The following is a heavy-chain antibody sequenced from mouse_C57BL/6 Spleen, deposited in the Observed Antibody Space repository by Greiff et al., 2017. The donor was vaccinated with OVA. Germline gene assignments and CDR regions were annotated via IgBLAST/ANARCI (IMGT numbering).Heavy chain of an antibody. CDR2: INPSNGGT. V-gene: IGHV1-53*01. CDR3: ARWGEELRGYAMDY. J-gene: IGHJ4*01. D-gene: IGHD1-1*01. Sequence: VQLQQPGTELVKPGASVKLSCKASGYTFTSYWMNWVKQRPGQGLEWIGNINPSNGGTNYNEKFKSKATLTVDPSSSTDYMQLSSLTSEDSAVYYCARWGEELRGYAMDYWGQGTSVTVSS. CDR1: GYTFTSYW.